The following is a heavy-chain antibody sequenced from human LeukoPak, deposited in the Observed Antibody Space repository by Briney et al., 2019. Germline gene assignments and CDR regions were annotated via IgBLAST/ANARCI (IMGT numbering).Heavy chain of an antibody. Sequence: GESLRPSCATSRFTFSSSTIGSYSMNWVRQAPRKGLESVSTISSTGTYISYTDSVKGRLTISRDIANSLLYLQMNSPRADDTAVYYCARDLAYSTGFDYWGQGTLVTVSS. D-gene: IGHD4-11*01. J-gene: IGHJ4*02. V-gene: IGHV3-21*01. CDR3: ARDLAYSTGFDY. CDR1: RFTFSSSTIGSYS. CDR2: ISSTGTYI.